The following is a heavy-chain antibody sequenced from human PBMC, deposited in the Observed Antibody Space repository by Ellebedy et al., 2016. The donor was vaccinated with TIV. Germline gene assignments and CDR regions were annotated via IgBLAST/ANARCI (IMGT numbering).Heavy chain of an antibody. D-gene: IGHD3-22*01. CDR3: ASGPRSDYYDTSGYYYPFDY. J-gene: IGHJ4*02. V-gene: IGHV3-30*04. CDR2: ISSSGREK. CDR1: GLSFRTYA. Sequence: GESLKISXVASGLSFRTYAMHWVRQAPGKGLDWVAVISSSGREKYYSDSVEGRFTISRDNSKNTLYLQMNSLRAEDTAVYLCASGPRSDYYDTSGYYYPFDYWGQGTLVTVSS.